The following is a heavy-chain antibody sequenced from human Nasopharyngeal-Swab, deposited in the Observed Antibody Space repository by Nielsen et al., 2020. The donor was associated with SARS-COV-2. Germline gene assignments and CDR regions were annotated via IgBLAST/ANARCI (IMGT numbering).Heavy chain of an antibody. V-gene: IGHV3-21*01. CDR2: ISSSSSYI. CDR3: ARVRSLAGHDAFDI. J-gene: IGHJ3*02. Sequence: GGSLRLSCAASGFTFSSYSMNWVRQAPGKGLEWVSSISSSSSYIYYADSVKGRFTISRGNAKNSLYLQMNSLRAEDTAVYYCARVRSLAGHDAFDIWGQGTMVTVSS. D-gene: IGHD6-19*01. CDR1: GFTFSSYS.